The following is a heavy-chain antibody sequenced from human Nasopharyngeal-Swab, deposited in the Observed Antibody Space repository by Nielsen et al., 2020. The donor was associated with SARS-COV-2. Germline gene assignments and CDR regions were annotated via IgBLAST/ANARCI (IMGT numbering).Heavy chain of an antibody. D-gene: IGHD3-16*01. CDR2: IYYSGST. V-gene: IGHV4-39*01. J-gene: IGHJ6*02. CDR3: ARRVARAPRHEGDYYYGMDV. Sequence: WIRQPPGKGLEWIGSIYYSGSTHYNPSLKSRVTMSVDTSKNQFSLKLSSVTAADTAVYYCARRVARAPRHEGDYYYGMDVWGQGTTVTVSS.